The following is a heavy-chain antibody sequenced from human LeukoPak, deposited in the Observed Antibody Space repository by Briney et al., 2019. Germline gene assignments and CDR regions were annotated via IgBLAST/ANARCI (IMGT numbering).Heavy chain of an antibody. Sequence: ASVKVSCKASGYTFTGYYMHWVRQAPGQGLEWMGWINPNSGGTNYAQKFQGRVTMTRDTSISTAYMELSRLRSDDTAVYYCARERIKGLVNIIVPFDHWGQGTLVTVSS. CDR2: INPNSGGT. CDR3: ARERIKGLVNIIVPFDH. D-gene: IGHD3/OR15-3a*01. V-gene: IGHV1-2*02. CDR1: GYTFTGYY. J-gene: IGHJ4*02.